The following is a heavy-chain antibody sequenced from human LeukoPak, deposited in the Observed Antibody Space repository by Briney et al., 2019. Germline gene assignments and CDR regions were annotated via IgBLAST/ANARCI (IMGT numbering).Heavy chain of an antibody. D-gene: IGHD2-2*01. Sequence: SETLSLTCTVSGGSISSYYWSWIRQPPGKGLEWIGYIYYSGSTNYNPSLKSRVTISVDTSNNQFSLKLSSVTAADTAVYYCARHERAAAYLDYWGQGTLVTVSS. CDR3: ARHERAAAYLDY. J-gene: IGHJ4*02. CDR1: GGSISSYY. V-gene: IGHV4-59*08. CDR2: IYYSGST.